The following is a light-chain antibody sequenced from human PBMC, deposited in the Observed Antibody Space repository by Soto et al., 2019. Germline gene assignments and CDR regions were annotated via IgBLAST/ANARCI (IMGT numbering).Light chain of an antibody. Sequence: QSVLTQPPSVSGAPGQRVTISCTGTNSNIGAGYDVHWYQQLPGTAPKLLIFGNTNRPSRVPDRFSASKSGTSASLAITGLQAEDEADYYGQSFDSSLSNWVFGGGTQLTVL. J-gene: IGLJ3*02. CDR3: QSFDSSLSNWV. V-gene: IGLV1-40*01. CDR2: GNT. CDR1: NSNIGAGYD.